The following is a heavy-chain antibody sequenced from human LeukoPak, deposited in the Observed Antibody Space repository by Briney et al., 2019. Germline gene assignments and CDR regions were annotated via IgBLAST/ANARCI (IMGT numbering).Heavy chain of an antibody. Sequence: SQTLSLTCTVSGGSISSGSYYWSWIRQPAGKGLEWIGRIYTSGSTNYNPSLKSRVTISVDTSKNQFSLKLSSVTAADTAVYYCARDPAGVAARGEFDYWGQGTLVTVSS. CDR2: IYTSGST. J-gene: IGHJ4*02. D-gene: IGHD6-6*01. CDR1: GGSISSGSYY. V-gene: IGHV4-61*02. CDR3: ARDPAGVAARGEFDY.